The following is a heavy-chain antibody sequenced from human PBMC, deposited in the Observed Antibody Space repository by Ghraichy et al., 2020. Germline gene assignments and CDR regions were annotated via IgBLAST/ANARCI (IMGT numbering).Heavy chain of an antibody. J-gene: IGHJ4*02. CDR3: ARGTHYDILTGLDS. D-gene: IGHD3-9*01. CDR2: ISHSGST. Sequence: SENLSLTCTVSGGSTRSGGYYWNWIRQHPRKGLEWIGYISHSGSTRYTPSLKRRVTISVDTSKNSFSLRLASVTAADTAVYYCARGTHYDILTGLDSWGQGTLVTVSS. CDR1: GGSTRSGGYY. V-gene: IGHV4-31*03.